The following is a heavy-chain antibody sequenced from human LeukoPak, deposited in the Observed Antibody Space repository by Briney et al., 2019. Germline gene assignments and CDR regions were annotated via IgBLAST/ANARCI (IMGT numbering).Heavy chain of an antibody. CDR2: IKGDASEK. V-gene: IGHV3-7*01. J-gene: IGHJ5*02. D-gene: IGHD6-19*01. Sequence: GGSLRLSCAVSGFSINDYWMTWYRQAPGKGLECVAHIKGDASEKYYLDSVKGRFTISRDNAKNSLYLQMNSLRAEDTAVYYCARQAGVTWGQGTLVTVSS. CDR1: GFSINDYW. CDR3: ARQAGVT.